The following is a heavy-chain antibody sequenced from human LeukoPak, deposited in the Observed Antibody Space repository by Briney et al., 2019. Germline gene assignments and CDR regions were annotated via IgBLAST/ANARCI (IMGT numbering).Heavy chain of an antibody. Sequence: ASVKVSCKASGGTFSSYAISWVRQAPGQGLEWMGWINVYNGNTNYAQKLQGRLTMTADTSTSTAYMEVRSLRSDDTAVYYCARSLYGDLRYGMDVWGQGTTVTVSS. V-gene: IGHV1-18*01. CDR1: GGTFSSYA. CDR2: INVYNGNT. D-gene: IGHD4-17*01. CDR3: ARSLYGDLRYGMDV. J-gene: IGHJ6*02.